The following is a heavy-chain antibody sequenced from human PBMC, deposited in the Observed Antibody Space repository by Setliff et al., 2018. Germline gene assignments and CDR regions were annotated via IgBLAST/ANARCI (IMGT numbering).Heavy chain of an antibody. D-gene: IGHD2-21*01. CDR3: AREYVVISFVRNTHSHYGMDV. CDR2: IYTSGTT. J-gene: IGHJ6*02. V-gene: IGHV4-61*02. CDR1: GASIGSGSHY. Sequence: PSETLSPTCTVPGASIGSGSHYWSWIRQPAGRGLEWIGRIYTSGTTNYSPSLKSRVSISSDTSKNVISLKLNSVTAADTAVYFCAREYVVISFVRNTHSHYGMDVWGQGTTVTVSS.